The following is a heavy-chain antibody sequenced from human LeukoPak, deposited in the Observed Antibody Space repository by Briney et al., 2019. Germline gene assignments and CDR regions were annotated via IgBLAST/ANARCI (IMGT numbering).Heavy chain of an antibody. V-gene: IGHV3-30*01. CDR3: ARETHSSGRAGSLGS. Sequence: GGSLRLSCAASGFTFSSNPMHWVRQAPGKGLQWVAGISSDGSSQHYPDSVKGRFTISRDNSKNTLYLEVNSLRGEDTAVYFCARETHSSGRAGSLGSWGQGTLVAVSS. CDR2: ISSDGSSQ. J-gene: IGHJ5*02. D-gene: IGHD6-19*01. CDR1: GFTFSSNP.